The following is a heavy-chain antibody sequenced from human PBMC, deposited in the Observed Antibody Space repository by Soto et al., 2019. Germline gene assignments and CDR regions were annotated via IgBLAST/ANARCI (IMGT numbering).Heavy chain of an antibody. D-gene: IGHD6-6*01. CDR1: GGTFNSYA. CDR3: VRVAISSSSAY. J-gene: IGHJ4*02. Sequence: QVQLVQSGADVKKPGSSVKVSCKASGGTFNSYAISWVRQAPGQGLEWVGGIIPIFGTADYAQKFQGRVTITADESTSTAYMELSSLRSEDPAVYYCVRVAISSSSAYWGQGTLVTVSS. V-gene: IGHV1-69*12. CDR2: IIPIFGTA.